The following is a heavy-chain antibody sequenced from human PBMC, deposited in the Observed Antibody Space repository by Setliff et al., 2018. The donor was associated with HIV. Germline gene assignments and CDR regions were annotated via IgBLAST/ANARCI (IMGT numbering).Heavy chain of an antibody. CDR3: VKADVLLCDF. V-gene: IGHV1-2*02. J-gene: IGHJ4*02. Sequence: ASVKVSCKTSGYTFTGHFLHWVRQAPGQGLEWMGYIDPNTGDTNYAQKFQGRVTFSTDTSVSTAYVELERPSSDDTAIYYCVKADVLLCDFWGPGTLVTVSS. D-gene: IGHD3-16*01. CDR1: GYTFTGHF. CDR2: IDPNTGDT.